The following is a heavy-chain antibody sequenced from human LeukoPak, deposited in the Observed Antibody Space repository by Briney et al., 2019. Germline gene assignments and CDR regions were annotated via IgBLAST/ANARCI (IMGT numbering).Heavy chain of an antibody. Sequence: GSSVKVSRKASGGTFSSYAISWVRQAPGQGLEWMGGIIPIFGTANYAQKFQGRVTITTDESTSTAYMELSSLRSEDTAVYYCARADWGPGYYDSSGYPFDYWGQGTLVTVSS. CDR3: ARADWGPGYYDSSGYPFDY. CDR1: GGTFSSYA. J-gene: IGHJ4*02. D-gene: IGHD3-22*01. V-gene: IGHV1-69*05. CDR2: IIPIFGTA.